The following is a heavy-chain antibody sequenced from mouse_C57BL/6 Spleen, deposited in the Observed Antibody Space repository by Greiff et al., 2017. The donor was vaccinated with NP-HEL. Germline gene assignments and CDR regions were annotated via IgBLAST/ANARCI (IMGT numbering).Heavy chain of an antibody. Sequence: EVKLVESGPGLVKPSQSLSLTCSVTGYSITSGYYWNWIRQFPGNKLEWMGYISYDGSNNYNPSLKNRISITRDTSKNQFFLKLNSVTTEDTATYYCASNRYFDVWGTGTTVTVSS. CDR3: ASNRYFDV. V-gene: IGHV3-6*01. J-gene: IGHJ1*03. CDR2: ISYDGSN. CDR1: GYSITSGYY.